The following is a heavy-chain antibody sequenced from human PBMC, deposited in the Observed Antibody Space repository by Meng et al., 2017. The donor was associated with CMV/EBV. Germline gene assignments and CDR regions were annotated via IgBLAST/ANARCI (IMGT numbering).Heavy chain of an antibody. D-gene: IGHD3-16*01. J-gene: IGHJ6*02. CDR3: ARYLGGDPYYYGMDV. CDR1: GFTFDDYG. V-gene: IGHV3-20*04. Sequence: GGSLRLSCAASGFTFDDYGMSWVRQAPGKGLEWVSCINWNGGTTGYADSVKGRFTISRDNAKNSLYLQMNSLRAEDTALYYCARYLGGDPYYYGMDVWGQGTTVTVSS. CDR2: INWNGGTT.